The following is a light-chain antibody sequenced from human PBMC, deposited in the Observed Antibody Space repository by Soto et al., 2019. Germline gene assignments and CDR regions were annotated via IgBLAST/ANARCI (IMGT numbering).Light chain of an antibody. J-gene: IGKJ1*01. V-gene: IGKV4-1*01. CDR3: QQYINAPQT. CDR2: WAS. Sequence: DIVMTQSPDSLAVSLGERATINCKSSQSVLYSPNNKNYLAWYQQKPGQPPKLLVYWASTRESGVPDRFSGSGSETDFTRTINSLQAEDVAGYYCQQYINAPQTFGQGTKVEIK. CDR1: QSVLYSPNNKNY.